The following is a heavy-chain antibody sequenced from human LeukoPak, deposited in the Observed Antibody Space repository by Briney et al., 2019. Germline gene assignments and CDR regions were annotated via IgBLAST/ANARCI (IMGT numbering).Heavy chain of an antibody. CDR1: GYSFTSYW. Sequence: GESLKISCKGSGYSFTSYWIGWVRQMPAKGLEWRGIIYPGDSDTRYSPSFQGQVTISADKSISTAYLQWSSLKASDTAMYYCARSTAPFRRGYSDGFDYWGQGTLVTVSS. CDR2: IYPGDSDT. D-gene: IGHD5-18*01. V-gene: IGHV5-51*01. CDR3: ARSTAPFRRGYSDGFDY. J-gene: IGHJ4*02.